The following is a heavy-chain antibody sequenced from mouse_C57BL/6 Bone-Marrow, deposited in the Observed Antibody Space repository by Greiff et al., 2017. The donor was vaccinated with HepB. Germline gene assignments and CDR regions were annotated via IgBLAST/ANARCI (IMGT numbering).Heavy chain of an antibody. CDR1: GYTFTDYY. V-gene: IGHV1-76*01. Sequence: VQVVESGAELVRPGASVKLSCKASGYTFTDYYINWVKQRPGQGLEWIARIYPGSGNTYYNEKFKGKATLTAEKSSSTAYMQLSSLTSEDSAVYFCARWLLRFAMDYWGQGTSVTVSS. CDR3: ARWLLRFAMDY. J-gene: IGHJ4*01. D-gene: IGHD2-3*01. CDR2: IYPGSGNT.